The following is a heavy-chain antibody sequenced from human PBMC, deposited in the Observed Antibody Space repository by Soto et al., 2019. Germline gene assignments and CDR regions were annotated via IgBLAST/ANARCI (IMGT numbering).Heavy chain of an antibody. D-gene: IGHD3-9*01. J-gene: IGHJ4*02. CDR3: ATDEEATDILTGYSLRAPAT. CDR2: IWYDGSNK. Sequence: PGGSLRLSCAASGFTFSSYGMHWVRQAPGKGLEWVAVIWYDGSNKYYADSVKGRFTISRDNSKNTLYLQMNSLRAEDTAVYYCATDEEATDILTGYSLRAPATWGQGTLVTVSS. CDR1: GFTFSSYG. V-gene: IGHV3-33*01.